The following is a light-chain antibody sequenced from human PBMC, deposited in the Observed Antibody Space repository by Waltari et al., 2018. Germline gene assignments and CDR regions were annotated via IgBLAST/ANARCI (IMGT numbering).Light chain of an antibody. CDR1: QSVLYSSNNKNY. V-gene: IGKV4-1*01. Sequence: DIVMTQSPDSLAVSLGERATINCKSSQSVLYSSNNKNYLAWYQQKQGHPPRLLIYWAPTRESGVPDRFSGSGSGTDFTLTISSLQAEDVAVYYCQQYYSTPYTFGQGTKLEIK. CDR3: QQYYSTPYT. CDR2: WAP. J-gene: IGKJ2*01.